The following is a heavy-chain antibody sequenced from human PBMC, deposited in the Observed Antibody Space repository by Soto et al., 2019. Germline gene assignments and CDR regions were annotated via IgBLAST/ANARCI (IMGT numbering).Heavy chain of an antibody. CDR3: ARSPEIVYSCGLAVDY. CDR2: INAGNGNT. Sequence: QVQLVQSGAEVKKPGASVKVSCKASGYTFTSYAMHWVRQAPGQRLEWMGWINAGNGNTKYSQKFQGRVTITRDTSASTAYMELSSLRSEDTAVYYCARSPEIVYSCGLAVDYWGQGTLVTVSS. CDR1: GYTFTSYA. J-gene: IGHJ4*02. V-gene: IGHV1-3*01. D-gene: IGHD5-18*01.